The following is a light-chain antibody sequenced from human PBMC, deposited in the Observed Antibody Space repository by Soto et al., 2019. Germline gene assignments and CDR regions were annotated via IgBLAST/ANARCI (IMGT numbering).Light chain of an antibody. CDR2: GAS. CDR3: QQYGNSPPVT. V-gene: IGKV3-20*01. J-gene: IGKJ4*01. Sequence: ETVLTQSPGTLSLSPGERATLSCRASQSLSSSYLAWYQQKPGQAPRLLIYGASSRATGIPDRFSGSGSGTDFTLTISRLEPEDFAVYYCQQYGNSPPVTFGGGTKVEIK. CDR1: QSLSSSY.